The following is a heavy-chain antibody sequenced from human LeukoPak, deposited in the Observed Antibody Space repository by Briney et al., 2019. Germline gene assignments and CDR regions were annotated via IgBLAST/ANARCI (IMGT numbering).Heavy chain of an antibody. D-gene: IGHD1-26*01. V-gene: IGHV3-7*01. J-gene: IGHJ6*04. CDR2: VKKDASEK. Sequence: GGSLRLSCAASGFTFSNNWMTWVRQAPGKGLEWVASVKKDASEKYYVDSVKGRFTISRDNAKNSLYLQMNSLRVEDTAVYYCARGQVVGATFGMDVWGKGTTVTVSS. CDR3: ARGQVVGATFGMDV. CDR1: GFTFSNNW.